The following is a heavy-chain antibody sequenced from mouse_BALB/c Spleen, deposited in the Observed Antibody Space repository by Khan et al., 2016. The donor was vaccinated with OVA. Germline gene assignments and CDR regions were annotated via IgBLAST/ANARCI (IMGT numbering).Heavy chain of an antibody. J-gene: IGHJ4*01. Sequence: QIQLVQSGPELKKPGETVKISCKASGYTFTNYGVSWVKQAPGKDLKWMGWIFTYIGQPTYADDFKGRFAFSLEPSASTAFLQINNLKNEDMAKYFCARGAYYDAIDYWGQGTSVTVSS. CDR2: IFTYIGQP. V-gene: IGHV9-1*02. CDR1: GYTFTNYG. CDR3: ARGAYYDAIDY. D-gene: IGHD2-10*01.